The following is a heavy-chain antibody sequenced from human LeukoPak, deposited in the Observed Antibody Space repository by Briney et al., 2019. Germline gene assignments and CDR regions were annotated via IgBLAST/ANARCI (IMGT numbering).Heavy chain of an antibody. CDR1: GGSISSSSYY. J-gene: IGHJ4*02. D-gene: IGHD3-22*01. CDR2: IYYSGST. V-gene: IGHV4-61*05. Sequence: SETLSLTCTVSGGSISSSSYYWSWIRQPPGQGLEWIGYIYYSGSTNYNPSLKSRVTISVDTSKNQFSLKLGSVTAADTAVYYCARLSQIKDSSGYYFDYWGQGTLVTVSS. CDR3: ARLSQIKDSSGYYFDY.